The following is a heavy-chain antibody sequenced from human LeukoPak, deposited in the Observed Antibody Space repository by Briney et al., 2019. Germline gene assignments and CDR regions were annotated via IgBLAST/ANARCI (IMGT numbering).Heavy chain of an antibody. CDR3: ARGKAKGAEYNWFDP. CDR2: IYYSGST. V-gene: IGHV4-30-4*08. CDR1: GGSISSGGHY. D-gene: IGHD1-26*01. J-gene: IGHJ5*02. Sequence: SQTLSLTCSVSGGSISSGGHYWNWIRQPPGRGLEWIGYIYYSGSTYYNPSLKSRVTISVDTSKNQFSLKLSSVTAADTAVYYCARGKAKGAEYNWFDPWGQGTVVTVSS.